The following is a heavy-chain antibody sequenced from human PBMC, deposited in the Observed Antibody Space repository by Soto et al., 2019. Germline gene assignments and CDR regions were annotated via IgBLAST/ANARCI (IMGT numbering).Heavy chain of an antibody. V-gene: IGHV1-69*13. D-gene: IGHD2-2*02. CDR1: GGTSSSYA. CDR2: IIPIFGTA. J-gene: IGHJ5*02. Sequence: GASVKVSCKASGGTSSSYAISWVRQAPGQGLEWMGGIIPIFGTANYAQKFQGRVTITADESTSTAYMELSSLRSEDTAVYYCARVLAPRGVVVVPAAIGFDPWGQGTLVTVSS. CDR3: ARVLAPRGVVVVPAAIGFDP.